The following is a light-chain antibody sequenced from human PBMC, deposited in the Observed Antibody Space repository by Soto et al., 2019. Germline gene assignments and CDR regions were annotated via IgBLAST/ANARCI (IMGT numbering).Light chain of an antibody. CDR2: GAS. CDR1: QSVSSN. CDR3: QEYNNWPPWIA. Sequence: IVMTQSQATLSVSPGERATLSCRATQSVSSNLAWYQQKPGQAPRLLIYGASNRATGIPARFSGSGSGTEFTFTISSLQSEDFAVYYCQEYNNWPPWIAFGQGTRLEIK. V-gene: IGKV3-15*01. J-gene: IGKJ5*01.